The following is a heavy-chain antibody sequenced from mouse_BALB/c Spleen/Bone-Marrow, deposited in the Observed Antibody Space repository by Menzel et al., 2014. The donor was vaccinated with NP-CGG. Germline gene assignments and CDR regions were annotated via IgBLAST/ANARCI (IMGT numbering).Heavy chain of an antibody. D-gene: IGHD1-3*01. J-gene: IGHJ1*01. CDR1: GFTFTDYY. CDR2: IRNKDYGHTT. CDR3: ARDRRDNQASDRCFAG. Sequence: EVKLTESGGGLVQPGGSLRLSCATSGFTFTDYYMNWVRQPPGKALEWLGFIRNKDYGHTTESSASGKGRFTISRDNSQNILYLQMNLLRAEDSATYYCARDRRDNQASDRCFAGWGAGTTVTVSS. V-gene: IGHV7-3*02.